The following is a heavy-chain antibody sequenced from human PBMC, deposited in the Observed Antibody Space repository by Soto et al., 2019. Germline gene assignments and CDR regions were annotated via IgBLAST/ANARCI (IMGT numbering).Heavy chain of an antibody. CDR3: VKDRVDCITSSCQGHWFDS. CDR2: IYHSGST. D-gene: IGHD2-2*01. Sequence: PSETLSLTCAVSGGSISSSNWWSWVRQPPGKGLEWIGEIYHSGSTNYNPSLKSRVTISVDKSKNQFSLKLSSVTAEDTAVYYCVKDRVDCITSSCQGHWFDSWGQGALVTVSS. J-gene: IGHJ5*01. CDR1: GGSISSSNW. V-gene: IGHV4-4*02.